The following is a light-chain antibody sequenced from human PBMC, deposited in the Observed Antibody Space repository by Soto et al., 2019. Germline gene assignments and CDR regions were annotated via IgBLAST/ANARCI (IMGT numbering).Light chain of an antibody. J-gene: IGLJ1*01. CDR1: SSYVGVYNY. CDR2: DVS. Sequence: QSALTQPASLSGSPVQAITISCTGTSSYVGVYNYVSWYQQHPGKAPKLMIYDVSNQPSRVSNRFSGSKSGNTTSLTISELQAEDEADYYCSSYTSSSTEVFGTGTKVTVL. V-gene: IGLV2-14*01. CDR3: SSYTSSSTEV.